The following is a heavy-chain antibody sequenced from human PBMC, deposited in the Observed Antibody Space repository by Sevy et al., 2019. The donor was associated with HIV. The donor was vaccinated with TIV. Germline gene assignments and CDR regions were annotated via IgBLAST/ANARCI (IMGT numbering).Heavy chain of an antibody. CDR1: GFTFSSYS. CDR2: ISSSSSTI. CDR3: ARVAQYSSSCPDY. Sequence: GGSLRLSCAASGFTFSSYSMNWVRQAPGKGLEWVSYISSSSSTIYYADSVKGRFTISRDNAKNSLYLQMNSLRDEDTAVCYCARVAQYSSSCPDYWGQGTLVTVSS. D-gene: IGHD6-13*01. J-gene: IGHJ4*02. V-gene: IGHV3-48*02.